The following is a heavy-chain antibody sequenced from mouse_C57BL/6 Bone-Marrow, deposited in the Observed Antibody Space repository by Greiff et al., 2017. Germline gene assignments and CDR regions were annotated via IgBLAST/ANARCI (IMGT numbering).Heavy chain of an antibody. CDR3: TTCDGSFDY. Sequence: EVQLQQSGAELVRPGASVKLSCTASGFNIKDDYMHWVKQRPEQGLEWIGWIDPENGDTEYASKFQGKATITADTASNTAYLQLSSLTSEDTAVYYCTTCDGSFDYWGQGTTLTVSS. CDR2: IDPENGDT. CDR1: GFNIKDDY. D-gene: IGHD2-3*01. V-gene: IGHV14-4*01. J-gene: IGHJ2*01.